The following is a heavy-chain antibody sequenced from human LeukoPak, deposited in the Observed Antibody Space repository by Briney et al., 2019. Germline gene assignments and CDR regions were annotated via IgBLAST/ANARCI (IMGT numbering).Heavy chain of an antibody. V-gene: IGHV1-46*01. CDR1: RYTFTSYY. CDR3: ARDTVTTDHAFDI. J-gene: IGHJ3*02. D-gene: IGHD4-17*01. CDR2: INPSGGST. Sequence: GASVKVSCKASRYTFTSYYMHWVRQAPGQGLEWMGIINPSGGSTSYAQKFQGRVTMTRDTSTSTVYMELSSLRSEDTAVYYCARDTVTTDHAFDIWGQGTMVTVSS.